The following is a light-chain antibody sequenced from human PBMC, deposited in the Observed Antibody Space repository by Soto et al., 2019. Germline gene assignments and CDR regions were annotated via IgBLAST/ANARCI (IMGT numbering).Light chain of an antibody. V-gene: IGLV2-8*01. CDR1: SSDVGAYDY. CDR3: GSFANSNNFV. Sequence: QSALTQPPSASGSPGQSVTISCTGTSSDVGAYDYVSWYQQHPGEAPKLVIYEVTKRPSGVPDRFSGSKSGNTASLTVSGLQTEDGADYYCGSFANSNNFVFGTGTKLTVL. J-gene: IGLJ1*01. CDR2: EVT.